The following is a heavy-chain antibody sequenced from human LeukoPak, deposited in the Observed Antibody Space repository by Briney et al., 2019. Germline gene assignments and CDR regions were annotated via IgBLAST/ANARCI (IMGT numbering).Heavy chain of an antibody. CDR3: ARDLFLGIG. D-gene: IGHD1-14*01. J-gene: IGHJ4*02. V-gene: IGHV4-38-2*02. CDR2: ISHRGST. Sequence: PSETLSLTCSVSGYSISSGYYWGWIRQPPGKGLEWIGSISHRGSTYYNPTLKSRVTVSVDMSKNEFSLKLSSVTVADTAVYYCARDLFLGIGWGQGTLVTVSS. CDR1: GYSISSGYY.